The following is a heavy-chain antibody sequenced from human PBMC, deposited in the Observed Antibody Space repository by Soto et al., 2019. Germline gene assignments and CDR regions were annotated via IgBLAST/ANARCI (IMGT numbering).Heavy chain of an antibody. V-gene: IGHV4-4*02. Sequence: QVQLQGSGPGLVKPSGTLSLTCAVSGGSISSDNWWSWVRQPPGKGLEWIGEIYHSGSTNYNPSLKRRVTISIDQSKNQFSLELTSVTAADTAVYYCARSTVTEDCWGQGALVTVSS. D-gene: IGHD4-17*01. CDR2: IYHSGST. CDR3: ARSTVTEDC. J-gene: IGHJ4*02. CDR1: GGSISSDNW.